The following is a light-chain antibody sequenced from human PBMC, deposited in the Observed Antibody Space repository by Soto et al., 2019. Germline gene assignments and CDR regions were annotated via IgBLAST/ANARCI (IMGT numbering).Light chain of an antibody. CDR2: EGS. V-gene: IGLV2-23*03. Sequence: QSALTQPASVSGSPGQSITISCTGTSSDVGSYNLVSWYQQHPGKAPKLMIYEGSKRPSGVSNRFSGSKSGNTASLTISGLQAEDEADYCCCSYAGSSTFVVVFGGGTKVTVL. J-gene: IGLJ2*01. CDR3: CSYAGSSTFVVV. CDR1: SSDVGSYNL.